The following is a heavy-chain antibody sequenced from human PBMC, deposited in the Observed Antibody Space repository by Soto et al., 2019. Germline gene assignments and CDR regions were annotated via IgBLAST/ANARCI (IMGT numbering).Heavy chain of an antibody. V-gene: IGHV4-34*02. CDR1: GGSVNGYY. CDR3: ATRITVFGLLIPPFDP. CDR2: INHTGGT. Sequence: QVHLQQWGAGLLKPSETLSLTCAVYGGSVNGYYWNWIRQPPGKGLEWIGDINHTGGTHYNPSLKSRVTMSVDTSKNQFSLRLSSVTAADTAIYYCATRITVFGLLIPPFDPWGQGTQVTVSS. J-gene: IGHJ5*02. D-gene: IGHD3-3*01.